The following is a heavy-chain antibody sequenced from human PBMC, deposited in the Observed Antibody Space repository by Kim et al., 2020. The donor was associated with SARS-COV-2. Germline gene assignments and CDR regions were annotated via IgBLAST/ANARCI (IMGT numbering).Heavy chain of an antibody. Sequence: GGSLRLSCAASGFTFSSYAMSWVRQAPGKGLEWVSAISGSGGSTYYADSVKGRFTISRDNSKNTLYLQMNSLRAEDTAVYYCVKASQPWNNWNYGFDYWGQGTLVTVSS. CDR2: ISGSGGST. CDR1: GFTFSSYA. D-gene: IGHD1-7*01. J-gene: IGHJ4*02. V-gene: IGHV3-23*01. CDR3: VKASQPWNNWNYGFDY.